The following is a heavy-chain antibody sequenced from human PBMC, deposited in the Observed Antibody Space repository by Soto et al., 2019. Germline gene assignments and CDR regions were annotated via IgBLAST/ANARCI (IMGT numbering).Heavy chain of an antibody. D-gene: IGHD6-13*01. J-gene: IGHJ6*02. CDR3: ARHPGSSSRHAGLYYYGMDV. CDR1: GYSFTSYW. V-gene: IGHV5-10-1*01. Sequence: GESLKISCKGSGYSFTSYWISWVRQMPGKGLEWMGRIDPSDSYTNYSPSFQGHVTISADKSISTAYLQWSSLKASDTAMYYCARHPGSSSRHAGLYYYGMDVWGQGTTVTVSS. CDR2: IDPSDSYT.